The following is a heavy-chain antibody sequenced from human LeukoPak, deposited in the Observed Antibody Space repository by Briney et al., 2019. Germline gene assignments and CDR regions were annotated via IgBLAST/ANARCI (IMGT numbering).Heavy chain of an antibody. J-gene: IGHJ4*02. CDR1: GYTFTDYY. CDR2: VDPEDGET. V-gene: IGHV1-69-2*01. Sequence: ASVEISCKVSGYTFTDYYMHWVQQAPGKGLEWMGLVDPEDGETIYAEKFQGRVTITADTSTDTAYMELSSLRSEDTAVYYCATDRMARGVFDYWGQGTLVTVSS. CDR3: ATDRMARGVFDY. D-gene: IGHD2-8*01.